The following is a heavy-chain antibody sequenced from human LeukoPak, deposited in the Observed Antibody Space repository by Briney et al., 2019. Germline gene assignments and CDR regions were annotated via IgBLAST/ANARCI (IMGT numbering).Heavy chain of an antibody. J-gene: IGHJ4*02. CDR2: TYYRSKWYN. V-gene: IGHV6-1*01. D-gene: IGHD2-15*01. CDR3: ARGAGGYCSGGSCYSGAHYFDY. CDR1: GDSVSSNSAA. Sequence: SQTLSLTCAISGDSVSSNSAAWNWIRQSPSRSLEWLGRTYYRSKWYNDYAVSVKSRITINPDTSKNQFSLQLNSVTPEDTAVYYCARGAGGYCSGGSCYSGAHYFDYWGQGTLVTVSS.